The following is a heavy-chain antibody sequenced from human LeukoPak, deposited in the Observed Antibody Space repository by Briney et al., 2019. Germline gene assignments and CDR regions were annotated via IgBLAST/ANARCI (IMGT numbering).Heavy chain of an antibody. CDR2: ISYDGSIK. D-gene: IGHD3-9*01. CDR3: AKVYFDILTGYYRGPNFDY. V-gene: IGHV3-30*18. CDR1: GFTFKNYG. Sequence: GGSLRLSCAASGFTFKNYGMHWVRQAPGKGLEWVAVISYDGSIKYYADSVKGRFTISRDNSKNTLYLQMDTLRAEDSAVYYCAKVYFDILTGYYRGPNFDYWGQGTLVTVAS. J-gene: IGHJ4*02.